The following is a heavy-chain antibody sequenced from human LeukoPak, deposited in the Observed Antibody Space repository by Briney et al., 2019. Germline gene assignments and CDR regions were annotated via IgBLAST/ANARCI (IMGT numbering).Heavy chain of an antibody. CDR3: VRAPHCTSSACYEGGYYMDV. CDR1: GYSITSGYY. V-gene: IGHV4-38-2*02. Sequence: SETLSLTCSVSGYSITSGYYWGWVRQPPGKGLEWIGTIFHNGGTYYNPSLKSRITLSVDTSKNQFSLKLRSVTAADTAVFYCVRAPHCTSSACYEGGYYMDVWGKGTTVTVSS. CDR2: IFHNGGT. D-gene: IGHD2-2*01. J-gene: IGHJ6*03.